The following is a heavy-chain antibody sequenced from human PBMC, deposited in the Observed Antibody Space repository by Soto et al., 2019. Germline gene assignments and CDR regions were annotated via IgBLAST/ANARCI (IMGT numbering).Heavy chain of an antibody. Sequence: AGSLRLSCAASGFNFSNHWMHWVRQRPGEGLVWVSRITSDGKSKAYAESVKGRFAISRENAKNTLYLQMNGLTAEDTAVDYCARESGDWHLKGFDPWGLGTLVTVSS. CDR2: ITSDGKSK. CDR1: GFNFSNHW. D-gene: IGHD2-21*02. V-gene: IGHV3-74*01. J-gene: IGHJ5*02. CDR3: ARESGDWHLKGFDP.